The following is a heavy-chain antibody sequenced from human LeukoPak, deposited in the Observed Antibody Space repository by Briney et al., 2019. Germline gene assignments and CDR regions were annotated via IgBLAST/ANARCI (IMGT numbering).Heavy chain of an antibody. CDR2: INPNSGGT. D-gene: IGHD3-10*01. CDR1: GYIFNSQG. Sequence: GASVKVSCKASGYIFNSQGMNWVRQAPGQGLEWMGWINPNSGGTNYAQKFQGRVTMTRDTSISTAYMELSRLRSDDTAVYYCARARITVVRGVNPFDYWGQGTLVTVSS. J-gene: IGHJ4*02. V-gene: IGHV1-2*02. CDR3: ARARITVVRGVNPFDY.